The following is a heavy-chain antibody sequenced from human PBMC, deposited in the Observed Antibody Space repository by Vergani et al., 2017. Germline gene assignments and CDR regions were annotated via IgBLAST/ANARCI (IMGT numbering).Heavy chain of an antibody. CDR1: GGSFSGYY. CDR2: INHSGST. D-gene: IGHD1-1*01. V-gene: IGHV4-34*01. CDR3: ARGLPFYK. J-gene: IGHJ4*02. Sequence: QVQLQQWGAGLLKPSETLSLTCAVYGGSFSGYYWSWIRQPPGKGLEWIGEINHSGSTNYNPSLKSRVTISVDTSKHQFSLKLSSVTAAGTAVYYCARGLPFYKWGQGTLVTVSS.